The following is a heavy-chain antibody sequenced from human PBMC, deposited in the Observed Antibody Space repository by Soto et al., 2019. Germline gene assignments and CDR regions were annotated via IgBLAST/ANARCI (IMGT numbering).Heavy chain of an antibody. D-gene: IGHD1-1*01. CDR3: AKGRGKNWPFAY. CDR2: ISGSGGTA. CDR1: GFTFSSYA. V-gene: IGHV3-23*01. J-gene: IGHJ4*02. Sequence: VQLLESGGGAVQPGGSLRLSCAASGFTFSSYAMHWVRRPPGQGLEWVSSISGSGGTAYYADTVKGRFSISRDSLVNTLYLQMSSLRAEDTAVYYCAKGRGKNWPFAYWGQGTLVTVSP.